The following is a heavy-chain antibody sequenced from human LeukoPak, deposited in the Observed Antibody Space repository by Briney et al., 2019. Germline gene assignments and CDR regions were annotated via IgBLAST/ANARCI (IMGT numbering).Heavy chain of an antibody. CDR2: IYTSGST. J-gene: IGHJ4*02. V-gene: IGHV4-4*07. Sequence: PSETLSLTCTVSGGSISSYYWNWIRQPPGKGLEWIGRIYTSGSTNYNPSLKSRVTMSVDTSKNQFSLKLSSVTAADTAVYYCARGGGRDRGYDSDYFDYWGQGTLVTVSS. CDR1: GGSISSYY. D-gene: IGHD5-12*01. CDR3: ARGGGRDRGYDSDYFDY.